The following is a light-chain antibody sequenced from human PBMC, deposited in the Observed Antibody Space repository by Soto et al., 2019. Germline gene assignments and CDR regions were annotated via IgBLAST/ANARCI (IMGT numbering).Light chain of an antibody. CDR1: SNDVGGYNY. CDR3: FSYTSSGTYV. J-gene: IGLJ1*01. Sequence: QSVLTQPASVSGSPGQSITISCTGTSNDVGGYNYVSWFQQHPGKAPKLLIFEVSNRPSGVSNRFSGSKSGNTASLTISGLQAEDEADYYCFSYTSSGTYVFGTGTKVTV. CDR2: EVS. V-gene: IGLV2-14*01.